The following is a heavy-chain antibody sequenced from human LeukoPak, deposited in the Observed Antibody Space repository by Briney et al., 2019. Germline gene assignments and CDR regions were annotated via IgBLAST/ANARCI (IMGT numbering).Heavy chain of an antibody. Sequence: SETLSLTCTVSGDSISSHSYFWGWIRQPPGKGLEWIGNIHYIGSTYYNPSLKSRVTISVDTSTNQFSLKLSSVAAADTAVYYCAKTLPYSGGWRATFDFWGQGTLVTVSS. CDR1: GDSISSHSYF. CDR2: IHYIGST. D-gene: IGHD6-19*01. V-gene: IGHV4-39*01. CDR3: AKTLPYSGGWRATFDF. J-gene: IGHJ4*02.